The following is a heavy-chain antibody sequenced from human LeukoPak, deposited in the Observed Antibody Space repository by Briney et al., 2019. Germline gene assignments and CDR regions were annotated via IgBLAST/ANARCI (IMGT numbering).Heavy chain of an antibody. V-gene: IGHV4-59*01. J-gene: IGHJ4*02. Sequence: SETLSLTCTVSGGSISSYYWSWIRQPLGKGLEWIGYIYYSGSTNYNPSLKSRVTISVDTSKNQFSLKLSSVTAADTAVYYCARGYFDWAYFDYWGQGTLVTVSS. D-gene: IGHD3-9*01. CDR3: ARGYFDWAYFDY. CDR1: GGSISSYY. CDR2: IYYSGST.